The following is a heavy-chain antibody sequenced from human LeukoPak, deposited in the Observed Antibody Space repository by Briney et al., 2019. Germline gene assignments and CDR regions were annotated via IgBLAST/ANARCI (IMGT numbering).Heavy chain of an antibody. CDR3: ARGGSGYDSFYYYGMDV. D-gene: IGHD5-12*01. Sequence: SETLSLTCTVSGGSISSYYWSWIRQPPGKGLEWIGYIYDSGSINYNPSLKSRVTILLDTSKNQFSLKLYSVTAADTAVYYCARGGSGYDSFYYYGMDVWGQGTTVTVSS. J-gene: IGHJ6*02. CDR2: IYDSGSI. CDR1: GGSISSYY. V-gene: IGHV4-59*01.